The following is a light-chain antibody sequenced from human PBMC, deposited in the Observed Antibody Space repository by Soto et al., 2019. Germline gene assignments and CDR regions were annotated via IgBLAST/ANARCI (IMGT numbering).Light chain of an antibody. CDR3: QQYNSYWT. J-gene: IGKJ1*01. CDR2: GAS. V-gene: IGKV1-27*01. Sequence: DIQMTQSASSLDASVGGRVTITCRASQGISIYLAWYQQTPGKVPKHLIYGASKLQSGVPSRFSGGGSGTNFTLTISSLQPDDFATYYCQQYNSYWTFGQGTKVDIK. CDR1: QGISIY.